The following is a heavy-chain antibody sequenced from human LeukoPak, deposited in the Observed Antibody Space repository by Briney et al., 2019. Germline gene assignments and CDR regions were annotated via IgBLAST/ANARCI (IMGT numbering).Heavy chain of an antibody. Sequence: GGSLRLSCAASGFTFSRYDMSWVRQAPGKGLQWVSALSGSGGSTYYADSVKGRFTIFRDNSKNTMYLQMNSLRAEDTAVYYCAKGSMGRGPDYWGQGTLVTVSS. J-gene: IGHJ4*02. CDR1: GFTFSRYD. V-gene: IGHV3-23*01. CDR3: AKGSMGRGPDY. D-gene: IGHD3-10*01. CDR2: LSGSGGST.